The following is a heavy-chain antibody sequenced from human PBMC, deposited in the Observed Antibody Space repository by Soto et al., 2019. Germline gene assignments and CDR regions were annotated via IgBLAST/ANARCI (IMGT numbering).Heavy chain of an antibody. J-gene: IGHJ5*02. CDR2: INHSGST. V-gene: IGHV4-34*01. CDR3: ERTTYYDILTGPLGWFDP. Sequence: SETLSLTCAVYGGSLSGYYWSWIRQPPGKGLEWIGEINHSGSTNYNPSLKSRVTISVDTSKNQFSLKLSSVTAADTAVYYCERTTYYDILTGPLGWFDPWGQGTLVTVSS. D-gene: IGHD3-9*01. CDR1: GGSLSGYY.